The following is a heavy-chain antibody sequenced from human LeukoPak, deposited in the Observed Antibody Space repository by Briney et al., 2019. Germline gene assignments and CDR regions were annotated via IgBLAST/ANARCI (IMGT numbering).Heavy chain of an antibody. V-gene: IGHV5-51*01. CDR2: IFPGDSDT. J-gene: IGHJ3*02. CDR1: GYSFTNYW. CDR3: ARRRYCSSTSCHEGAFDI. D-gene: IGHD2-2*01. Sequence: GESLKISCKGSGYSFTNYWIGWVRQMPGTGLEWMGFIFPGDSDTRYSSSFEGQVTLSADKSISTAYLQWSSLKASDTAMYYCARRRYCSSTSCHEGAFDIWGQGTMVTVSS.